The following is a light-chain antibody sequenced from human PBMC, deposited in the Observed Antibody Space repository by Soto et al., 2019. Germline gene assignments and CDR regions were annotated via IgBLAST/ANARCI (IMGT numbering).Light chain of an antibody. CDR2: DVR. CDR1: SSDVGGYNY. V-gene: IGLV2-14*01. Sequence: QSALTQPASVSGSPGQSITISCTGTSSDVGGYNYVSWYQQHPGKAPKLMIYDVRNRPSGVSNRFSGSKSGNTASLTISGLQAEYEADYYCSSYTSSSTYVFGTGTKLTVL. CDR3: SSYTSSSTYV. J-gene: IGLJ1*01.